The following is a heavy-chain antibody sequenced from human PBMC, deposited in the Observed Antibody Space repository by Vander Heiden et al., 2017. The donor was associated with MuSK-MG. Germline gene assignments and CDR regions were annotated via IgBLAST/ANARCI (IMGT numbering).Heavy chain of an antibody. J-gene: IGHJ6*02. Sequence: QVQLQQWGAGLLKPSETLSLTCAVYGGSFSGYYWSWIRQPPGKGLEWIGEINHSGSTNYTPSLKSRVTISVDPPKNQFSLKLSSVPAADTAVYYCARASGIVVLPGTYYYYGMDVWGHGTTVTVSS. V-gene: IGHV4-34*01. CDR3: ARASGIVVLPGTYYYYGMDV. CDR2: INHSGST. D-gene: IGHD2-21*01. CDR1: GGSFSGYY.